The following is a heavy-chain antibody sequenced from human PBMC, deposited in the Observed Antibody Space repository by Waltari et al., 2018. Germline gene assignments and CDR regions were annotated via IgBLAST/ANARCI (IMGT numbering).Heavy chain of an antibody. J-gene: IGHJ4*02. D-gene: IGHD5-18*01. CDR2: IWYDGSNK. CDR1: GFTFSSYG. CDR3: ARTTAYSSLFDY. Sequence: QVQLVESGGGVVQPGRSLRLSCAASGFTFSSYGMPWVRQATGTGLEWVAVIWYDGSNKYYADSVKGRFTISRDNSKNTLYLQMNSLRAEDTAVYYCARTTAYSSLFDYWGQGTLVTVSS. V-gene: IGHV3-33*01.